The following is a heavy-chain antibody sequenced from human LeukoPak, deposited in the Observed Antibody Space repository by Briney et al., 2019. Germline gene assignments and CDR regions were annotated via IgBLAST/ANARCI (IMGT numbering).Heavy chain of an antibody. CDR1: GFTFSSYG. D-gene: IGHD3-3*02. Sequence: GGSLRLSCAASGFTFSSYGMHWVRQAPGKGLEWVAVIWYDGGNKYNADSVKGRFTISRDNSKNTLYLQMDSLRAEDTAVYYCARGYTASIFDYWGQGTLVTVSS. CDR2: IWYDGGNK. CDR3: ARGYTASIFDY. V-gene: IGHV3-33*01. J-gene: IGHJ4*02.